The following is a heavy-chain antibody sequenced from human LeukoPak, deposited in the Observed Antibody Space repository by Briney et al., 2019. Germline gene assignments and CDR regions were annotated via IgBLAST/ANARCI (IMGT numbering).Heavy chain of an antibody. D-gene: IGHD4-11*01. J-gene: IGHJ4*02. V-gene: IGHV3-74*01. CDR1: GFTFSSYW. Sequence: GGSLRLSCAASGFTFSSYWMHWVRQAPGKGLVWVSHIKIDGSSATYADSVKGRFTISRDDAKNTLYLQMNSLRAEDTAVYYCARGRAYTRDYWGQGTLVTVSS. CDR2: IKIDGSSA. CDR3: ARGRAYTRDY.